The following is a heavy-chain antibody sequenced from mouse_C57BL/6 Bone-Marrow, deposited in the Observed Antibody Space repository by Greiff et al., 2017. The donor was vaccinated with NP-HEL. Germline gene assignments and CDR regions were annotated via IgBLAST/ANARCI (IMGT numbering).Heavy chain of an antibody. CDR2: IYPGSGST. J-gene: IGHJ2*01. Sequence: VQLQQSGAELVKPGASVKMSCKASGYTFTSYWITWVKQRPGQGLEWIGDIYPGSGSTNYNEKFKSKATLTVDTSSSTAYMQLSSLTSEDSAVYYCARSIVTTSYYFDYWGQGTTLTVSS. V-gene: IGHV1-55*01. CDR3: ARSIVTTSYYFDY. D-gene: IGHD2-5*01. CDR1: GYTFTSYW.